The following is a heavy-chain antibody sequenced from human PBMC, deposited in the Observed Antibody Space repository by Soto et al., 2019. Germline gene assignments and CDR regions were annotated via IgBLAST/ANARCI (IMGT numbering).Heavy chain of an antibody. D-gene: IGHD3-3*01. CDR1: GGSISSSSYY. Sequence: SETLSLTCTVSGGSISSSSYYWGLIRQPPGKGLEWIGSIYYSGSTYYNPSLKSRVTISVDTSKNQFSLKLSSVTAADTAVYYCARRGRTSLNDDSPYYFYYRAQRTPVPVSA. J-gene: IGHJ4*02. CDR3: ARRGRTSLNDDSPYYFYY. CDR2: IYYSGST. V-gene: IGHV4-39*01.